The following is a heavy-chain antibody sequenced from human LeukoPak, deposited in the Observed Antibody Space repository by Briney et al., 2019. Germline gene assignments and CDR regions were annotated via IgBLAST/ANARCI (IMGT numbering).Heavy chain of an antibody. CDR3: ARNASSLGAGAFDI. Sequence: ETLSLTCTVSGGSISSSSLYWDWIRQPPGKGLEWIGTVYYSGSTYYNLSLKSRVTISVDTSKNQFSLKLSSVTAADTALYYCARNASSLGAGAFDIWGQGTMVTVSS. J-gene: IGHJ3*02. CDR2: VYYSGST. D-gene: IGHD2-2*01. CDR1: GGSISSSSLY. V-gene: IGHV4-39*01.